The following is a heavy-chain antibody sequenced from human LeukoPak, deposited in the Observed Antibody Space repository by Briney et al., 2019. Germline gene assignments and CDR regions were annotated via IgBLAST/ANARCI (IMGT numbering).Heavy chain of an antibody. CDR2: IIPILGIA. J-gene: IGHJ3*02. V-gene: IGHV1-69*04. CDR1: GGTFSSYA. CDR3: AKGIIAASRAAFDI. Sequence: GSSVKVSCKASGGTFSSYAISWVRQAPGQGLEWMGRIIPILGIANYAQKFQGRVTITADKSTSTAYMELSSLRSEDTAVYYCAKGIIAASRAAFDIWGQGTMVTVSS. D-gene: IGHD6-13*01.